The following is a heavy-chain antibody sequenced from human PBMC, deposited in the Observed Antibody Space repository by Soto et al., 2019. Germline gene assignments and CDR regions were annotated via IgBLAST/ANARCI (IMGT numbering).Heavy chain of an antibody. Sequence: SETLSLTCAVSSGSISSTYWWSWVRQPPGKGLEWIGEIYYSGSTNYNPSLKSRVTMSIDKSKNQFSLTLSSVTAADTAVYYCARSLDYWGQGTLVTVSS. CDR1: SGSISSTYW. V-gene: IGHV4-4*02. CDR2: IYYSGST. J-gene: IGHJ4*02. CDR3: ARSLDY.